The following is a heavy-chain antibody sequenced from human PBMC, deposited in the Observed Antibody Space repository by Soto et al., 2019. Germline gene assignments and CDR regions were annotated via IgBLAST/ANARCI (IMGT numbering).Heavy chain of an antibody. V-gene: IGHV1-69*01. Sequence: QVHLDQSGAEVKKPGSSVKVSCNASAVTFNSYGINWVRQAPGQGLEWMGGIIPLSGTPKYAQKFQGRVRITADEYTRMGYLELISLRSEDAAIYYCARDRPPSYSYARDVWGQGTTVAVSS. J-gene: IGHJ6*02. CDR2: IIPLSGTP. CDR3: ARDRPPSYSYARDV. CDR1: AVTFNSYG.